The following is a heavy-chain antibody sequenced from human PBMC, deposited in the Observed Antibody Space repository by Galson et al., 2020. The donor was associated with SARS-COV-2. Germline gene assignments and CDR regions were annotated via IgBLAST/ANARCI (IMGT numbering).Heavy chain of an antibody. CDR3: ANSYASPVEYFQH. J-gene: IGHJ1*01. Sequence: TGGSLRLSCAASGFTFSSYEMNWVRQAPGKGLEWVSYITGSGSTIYYADSVKGRFTISRDNAKNSLYLQMNSLRAEDTAVYYCANSYASPVEYFQHWGQGTLVTVSS. CDR2: ITGSGSTI. V-gene: IGHV3-48*03. D-gene: IGHD2-2*01. CDR1: GFTFSSYE.